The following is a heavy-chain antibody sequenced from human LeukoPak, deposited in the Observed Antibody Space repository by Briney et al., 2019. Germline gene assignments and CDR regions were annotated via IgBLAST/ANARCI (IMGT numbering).Heavy chain of an antibody. J-gene: IGHJ6*02. CDR3: ARVGNPDYDFWSGFSMDV. D-gene: IGHD3-3*01. Sequence: SETLSLTCTVSGGSISGSNYYWDWIRQPPGTGLEWIGSIYYSGTTYYNPSLKSRVTISVDTSKNQFSLKLSSVTAADTAMYYCARVGNPDYDFWSGFSMDVWGQGTTVTVSS. V-gene: IGHV4-39*01. CDR1: GGSISGSNYY. CDR2: IYYSGTT.